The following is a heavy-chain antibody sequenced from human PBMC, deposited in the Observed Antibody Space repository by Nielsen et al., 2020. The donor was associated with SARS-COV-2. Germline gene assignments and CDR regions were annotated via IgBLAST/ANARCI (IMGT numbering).Heavy chain of an antibody. CDR2: IIPIFGTA. CDR1: GGTFSSYT. Sequence: SVKVSCKASGGTFSSYTFSWVRQAPGQGLEWMGGIIPIFGTANYAQKFQGRVTITADASTSTAYMELSSLTSEDTAVYYCARSRGCSATSCFFDYWGQGALVTVSS. CDR3: ARSRGCSATSCFFDY. D-gene: IGHD2-2*01. J-gene: IGHJ4*02. V-gene: IGHV1-69*13.